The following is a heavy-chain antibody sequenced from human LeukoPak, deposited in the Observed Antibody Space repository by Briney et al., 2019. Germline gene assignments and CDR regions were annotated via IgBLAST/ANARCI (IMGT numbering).Heavy chain of an antibody. CDR3: ARDGTVGVPGTLYFDS. Sequence: PGGSLRLSCAASGFTFSIYEMNWVRQAPGKGLEGLSYISSSGSTIHYADSVKGRFTISRDNAKNSLYLEMSSLATEDTALYFCARDGTVGVPGTLYFDSWGQGALVTVSS. J-gene: IGHJ4*02. D-gene: IGHD1-26*01. CDR2: ISSSGSTI. V-gene: IGHV3-48*03. CDR1: GFTFSIYE.